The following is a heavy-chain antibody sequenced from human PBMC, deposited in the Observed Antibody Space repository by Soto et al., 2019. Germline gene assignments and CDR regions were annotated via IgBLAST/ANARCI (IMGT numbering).Heavy chain of an antibody. V-gene: IGHV4-59*01. J-gene: IGHJ5*02. CDR2: IYYSGST. D-gene: IGHD3-3*01. CDR1: GGSISSYY. CDR3: GIAAAYYDFWSGYHPNWFDP. Sequence: PSETLSLTCTVSGGSISSYYWSWIRQPPGKGLEWIGYIYYSGSTNYNPSLKSRVTISVDTSKNQFSLKLSSVTAADTAVYYCGIAAAYYDFWSGYHPNWFDPWGQGTLVTVSS.